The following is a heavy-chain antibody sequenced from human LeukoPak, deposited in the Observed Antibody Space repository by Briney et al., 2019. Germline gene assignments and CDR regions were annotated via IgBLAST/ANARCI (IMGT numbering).Heavy chain of an antibody. Sequence: SETLSLTCTVSGGSISSYYWSWIRQPPGKGLEWIGYIYYSGSTNYNPSLQSRVTISVDTSKNQFSLKLSSVTAADTAVYYCARGGDFWGGEYFDYWGQGTLVTVSS. CDR2: IYYSGST. D-gene: IGHD3-3*01. J-gene: IGHJ4*02. CDR3: ARGGDFWGGEYFDY. CDR1: GGSISSYY. V-gene: IGHV4-59*01.